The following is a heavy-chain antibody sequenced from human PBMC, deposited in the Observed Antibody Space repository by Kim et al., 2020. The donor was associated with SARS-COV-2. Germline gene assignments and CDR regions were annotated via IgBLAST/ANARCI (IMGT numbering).Heavy chain of an antibody. D-gene: IGHD5-18*01. V-gene: IGHV5-10-1*01. Sequence: SYTTYSPSFQGHVTISADKSISTAYLQWSSLKASDTAMYYCATNSYGRDYWGQGTLVTVSS. CDR3: ATNSYGRDY. J-gene: IGHJ4*02. CDR2: SYT.